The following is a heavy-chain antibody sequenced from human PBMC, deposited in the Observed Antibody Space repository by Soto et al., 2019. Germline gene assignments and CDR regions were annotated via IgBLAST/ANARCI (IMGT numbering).Heavy chain of an antibody. CDR3: AKTITTYSGDSRGRGALVDY. CDR2: ISSDGKSE. Sequence: GGSLRLSCAASGFTFSTYGMHWVRQPPGKGLEWVAVISSDGKSEHYADPVKGRFSISRDNSKNTLSLQMNSLRVEDTAVYYCAKTITTYSGDSRGRGALVDYWGQGTLVTVSS. D-gene: IGHD3-22*01. CDR1: GFTFSTYG. J-gene: IGHJ4*02. V-gene: IGHV3-30*18.